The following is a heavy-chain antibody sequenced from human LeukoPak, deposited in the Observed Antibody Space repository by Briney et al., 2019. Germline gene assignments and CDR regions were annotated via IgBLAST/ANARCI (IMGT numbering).Heavy chain of an antibody. CDR1: GGSISSSRYY. V-gene: IGHV4-39*01. CDR3: ASYVLRFLEWLLYFDY. Sequence: SETLSLTCTVSGGSISSSRYYWGWIRQPPGKGLEWIVSIYYSGSTYYNPSLKSRVAISVDTSKNPFSLKLSSVTAADTAVYYCASYVLRFLEWLLYFDYWGQGTLVTVSS. CDR2: IYYSGST. D-gene: IGHD3-3*01. J-gene: IGHJ4*02.